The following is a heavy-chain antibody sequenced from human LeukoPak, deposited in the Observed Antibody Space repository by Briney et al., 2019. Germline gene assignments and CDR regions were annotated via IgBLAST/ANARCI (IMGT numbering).Heavy chain of an antibody. CDR1: GYTFASYY. J-gene: IGHJ4*02. CDR2: INPSGGST. CDR3: ARGSGSYYGTD. D-gene: IGHD1-26*01. V-gene: IGHV1-46*01. Sequence: VSVKVSCKASGYTFASYYMHWVRQAPGQGLEWMGIINPSGGSTSYAQKFQGRVTMTRDTSTSTVYMELSSLRFEDTAVYYCARGSGSYYGTDWGQGTLVTVSS.